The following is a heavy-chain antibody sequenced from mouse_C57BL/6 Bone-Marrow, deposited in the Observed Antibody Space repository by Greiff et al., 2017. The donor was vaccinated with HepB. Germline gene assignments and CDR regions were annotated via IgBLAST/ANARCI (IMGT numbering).Heavy chain of an antibody. D-gene: IGHD2-3*01. CDR1: GYTFTDYY. V-gene: IGHV1-26*01. CDR2: INPNNGGT. CDR3: ARADGPFDY. Sequence: EVKLMESGPELVKPGASVKISCTASGYTFTDYYMNWVKQSHGKSLEWIGDINPNNGGTSYNQKFKGKATLTVDKSSSTAYMELRSLTSEDSAVYYCARADGPFDYWGQGTTLTVSS. J-gene: IGHJ2*01.